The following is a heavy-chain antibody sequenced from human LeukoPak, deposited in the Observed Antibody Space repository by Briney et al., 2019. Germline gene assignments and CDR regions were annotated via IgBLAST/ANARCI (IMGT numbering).Heavy chain of an antibody. CDR1: GFTFSSYG. Sequence: GGTLRLSCAASGFTFSSYGMSWVRQAPGKGLEWVSAISGSGGSTYYADSVKGRFTISRDNSKNTLYLQMNSLRAEDTAVYYCAKDKHLLWFGINKTYYFDYWGQGTLVTVSS. J-gene: IGHJ4*02. V-gene: IGHV3-23*01. CDR3: AKDKHLLWFGINKTYYFDY. CDR2: ISGSGGST. D-gene: IGHD3-10*01.